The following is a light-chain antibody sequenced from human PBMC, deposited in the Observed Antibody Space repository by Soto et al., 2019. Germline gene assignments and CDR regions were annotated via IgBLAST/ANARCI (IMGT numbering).Light chain of an antibody. CDR3: QQYGSSPWT. V-gene: IGKV3-20*01. CDR1: QSVSSNY. CDR2: AAS. J-gene: IGKJ1*01. Sequence: EIVLTQSPGTLSLSPGERATLSCRASQSVSSNYLAWCQQKPGQAPRLLIYAASSRATGIPDRFSGSGSGTDFTLTISRLEPEEFAVYYCQQYGSSPWTFGQGTKVEI.